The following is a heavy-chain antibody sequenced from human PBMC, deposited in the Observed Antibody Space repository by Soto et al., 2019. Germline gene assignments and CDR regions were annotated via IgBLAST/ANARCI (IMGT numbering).Heavy chain of an antibody. CDR2: VYHGGNT. Sequence: SESLSLTSAVSGFSVSSRNDLGWIRKHPGKGLEWIGSVYHGGNTYYNPSLKSRVSISIDLSKNQFSLKLTSVTAADTAAYYCARARWYDAFNVWGQGTVVTVSS. J-gene: IGHJ3*01. D-gene: IGHD2-15*01. V-gene: IGHV4-38-2*01. CDR1: GFSVSSRND. CDR3: ARARWYDAFNV.